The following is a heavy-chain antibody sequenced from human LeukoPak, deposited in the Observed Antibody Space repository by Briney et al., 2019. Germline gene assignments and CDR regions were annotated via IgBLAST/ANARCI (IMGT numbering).Heavy chain of an antibody. J-gene: IGHJ3*02. CDR2: IWYNGSNK. Sequence: GGSLRLSCAASGFTFSNYGMHWVRQAPRKGLGWVTIIWYNGSNKYYADSVKGRFTISRDNSKNTLFLQMNSLRAEDTAVYYCARDKLTGNAFDIWGQGTMVTVSS. D-gene: IGHD3-10*01. CDR1: GFTFSNYG. V-gene: IGHV3-33*01. CDR3: ARDKLTGNAFDI.